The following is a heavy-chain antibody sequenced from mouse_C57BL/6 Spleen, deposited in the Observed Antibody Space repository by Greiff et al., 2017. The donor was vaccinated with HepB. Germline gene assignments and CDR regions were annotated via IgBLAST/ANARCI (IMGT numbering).Heavy chain of an antibody. D-gene: IGHD2-2*01. CDR2: IYPGDGDT. J-gene: IGHJ4*01. Sequence: VQLQQSGPELVKPGASVKISCKASGYAFSSSWMNWVKQRPGKGLEWIGRIYPGDGDTNYNGKFKGKATLTADKSSSTAYMQLSSLTSEDSAVYFCARGGIYYGYDSYAMDYWGQGTSVTVSS. CDR3: ARGGIYYGYDSYAMDY. V-gene: IGHV1-82*01. CDR1: GYAFSSSW.